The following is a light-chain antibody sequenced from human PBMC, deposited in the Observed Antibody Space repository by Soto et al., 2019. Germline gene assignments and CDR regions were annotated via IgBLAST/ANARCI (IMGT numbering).Light chain of an antibody. CDR2: EVS. J-gene: IGLJ1*01. Sequence: QSVLTQPAYVSGSPGQSITISCTGTSSDVGGYNYVSWYQQHPGKAPKLMIYEVSNRPSGVSNRFSGSKSGHTASLTISGLQSEDEADYFCTSYTSSSTLDVFGTGTKVTVL. CDR1: SSDVGGYNY. V-gene: IGLV2-14*01. CDR3: TSYTSSSTLDV.